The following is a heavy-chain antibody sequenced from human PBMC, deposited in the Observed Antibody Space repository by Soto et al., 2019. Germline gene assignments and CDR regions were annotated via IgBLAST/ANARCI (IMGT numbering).Heavy chain of an antibody. D-gene: IGHD2-2*01. Sequence: QVHLVESGGGVVQPGRSLRLSCVASGFTFSTHVLHWVRQAPGKGLEWVAVASPSETIKIYADSVKGRFTISRDNSRSTLYLQMDSLRPEDTAIYYCAKVPIPGAPDYFDYWGQGTLVTVSS. CDR2: ASPSETIK. J-gene: IGHJ4*02. CDR3: AKVPIPGAPDYFDY. CDR1: GFTFSTHV. V-gene: IGHV3-30-3*01.